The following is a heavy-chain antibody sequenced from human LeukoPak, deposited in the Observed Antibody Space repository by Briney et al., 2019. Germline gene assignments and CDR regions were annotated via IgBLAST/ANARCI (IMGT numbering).Heavy chain of an antibody. CDR2: FHYSGST. V-gene: IGHV4-38-2*02. CDR3: ARAYCSSTSCYTEGWFDP. Sequence: SETLSLTCTVSGYSIISGYSWEWIRQPPGKGLEWIGSFHYSGSTYYNPSLMSRGTISGDTSKNQFSLRLSSVTAADTAVYYCARAYCSSTSCYTEGWFDPWGQGTLVTVSS. CDR1: GYSIISGYS. J-gene: IGHJ5*02. D-gene: IGHD2-2*02.